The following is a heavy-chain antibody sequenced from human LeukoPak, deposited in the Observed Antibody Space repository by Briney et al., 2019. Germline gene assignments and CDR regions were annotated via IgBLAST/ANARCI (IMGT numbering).Heavy chain of an antibody. J-gene: IGHJ4*02. D-gene: IGHD3-10*01. CDR2: IYPGNSDT. CDR3: ASSDTFRAYYFDY. CDR1: GYIFTTYW. V-gene: IGHV5-51*01. Sequence: GESLKISCKGSGYIFTTYWIGWVRQMPGKGLEWMGIIYPGNSDTTYSPSFQGQVTISADKSLTTAYLQWSNLKASDTAMYYCASSDTFRAYYFDYWGQGTRVTVSS.